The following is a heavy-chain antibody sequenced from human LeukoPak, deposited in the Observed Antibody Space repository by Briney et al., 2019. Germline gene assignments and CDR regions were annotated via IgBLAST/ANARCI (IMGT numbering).Heavy chain of an antibody. CDR2: ISWNSGSI. Sequence: GRSLRLSCAAPEFTFDDYAMHWVRQAPGKGLEWVSGISWNSGSIGYADSVKGRFTISRDNAKNSLYLQMNSLRAEDTALYYCAKASTYSTSSSSYFDYWGQGTLVTVSS. CDR1: EFTFDDYA. V-gene: IGHV3-9*01. J-gene: IGHJ4*02. CDR3: AKASTYSTSSSSYFDY. D-gene: IGHD6-6*01.